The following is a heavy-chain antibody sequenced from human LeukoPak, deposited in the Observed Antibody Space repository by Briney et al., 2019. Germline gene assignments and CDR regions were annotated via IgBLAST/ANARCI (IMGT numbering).Heavy chain of an antibody. J-gene: IGHJ4*02. CDR2: ISSSGSTI. D-gene: IGHD1-26*01. Sequence: GGSLRLSCAASGFTFSDYYMSWIRQAPGKGLEWVSYISSSGSTIYYADSVKGRFTISRDNAKNSLYLQMNSLRAEDTAVYYCARKFAVGATTFDYWGQGTLVTVSS. CDR3: ARKFAVGATTFDY. V-gene: IGHV3-11*04. CDR1: GFTFSDYY.